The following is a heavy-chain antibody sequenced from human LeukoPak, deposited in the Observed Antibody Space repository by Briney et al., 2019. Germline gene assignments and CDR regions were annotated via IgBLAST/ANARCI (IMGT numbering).Heavy chain of an antibody. CDR1: GFTFNSYA. D-gene: IGHD3-22*01. CDR3: ATPGVHYDPSGYYPFQH. CDR2: VSGSGGIT. Sequence: SGGSLRLSCAASGFTFNSYAMTWVRQAPGKGLEWVSHVSGSGGITYYADSVKGRFTISRDNSKNTLNLQMNSLRAEDTAVYYCATPGVHYDPSGYYPFQHWGQGTLVTVSS. J-gene: IGHJ1*01. V-gene: IGHV3-23*01.